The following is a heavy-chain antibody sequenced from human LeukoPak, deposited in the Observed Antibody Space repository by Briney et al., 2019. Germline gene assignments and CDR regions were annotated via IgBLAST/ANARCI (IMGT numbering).Heavy chain of an antibody. CDR3: ARENGLSHPRRFGH. Sequence: SETLSLTCTVSGGSISRYYCSWIRQPPPKGLERIGHIYYTGGTNSNPALKSRVTISVVASKNQFSLKLHSVTAADTAVYYCARENGLSHPRRFGHWGQGTLVTVSS. J-gene: IGHJ5*02. CDR1: GGSISRYY. V-gene: IGHV4-59*01. D-gene: IGHD2-8*01. CDR2: IYYTGGT.